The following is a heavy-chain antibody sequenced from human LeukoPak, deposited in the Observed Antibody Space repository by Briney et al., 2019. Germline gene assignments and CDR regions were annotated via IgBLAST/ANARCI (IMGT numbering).Heavy chain of an antibody. Sequence: GASVKVSCKASGYTSTGYYMHWVRQAPGQGLEWMGRINPNSGGTNYAQKFQGRVTMTRDTSISTAYMELSRLRSDDTAVYYCASAWGSSTSCSTPTCAFDIWGQGTMVTVSS. CDR3: ASAWGSSTSCSTPTCAFDI. CDR2: INPNSGGT. V-gene: IGHV1-2*06. J-gene: IGHJ3*02. D-gene: IGHD2-2*02. CDR1: GYTSTGYY.